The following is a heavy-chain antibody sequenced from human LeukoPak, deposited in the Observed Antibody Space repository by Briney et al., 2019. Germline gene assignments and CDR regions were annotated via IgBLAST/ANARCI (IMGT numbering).Heavy chain of an antibody. CDR1: VGTFSSYA. D-gene: IGHD3-3*01. CDR2: IIPIFGTP. J-gene: IGHJ5*02. V-gene: IGHV1-69*01. CDR3: AREFSYQRFLEWLGWFDP. Sequence: GASVTVSCKASVGTFSSYAISWVRQAPGQGGEWMGGIIPIFGTPNYAHKFQGRVTITADESTSTAYMELSSLRSEDTAVYYCAREFSYQRFLEWLGWFDPWGQGTLVTVSS.